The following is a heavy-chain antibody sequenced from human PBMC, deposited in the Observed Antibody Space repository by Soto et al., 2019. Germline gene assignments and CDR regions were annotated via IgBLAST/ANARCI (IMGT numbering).Heavy chain of an antibody. CDR1: GYTFTSYG. J-gene: IGHJ4*02. Sequence: ASVKVSCKASGYTFTSYGISWVRQAPGQGLEWMGWIRVYNGNTNYAQKLQGRVTMTTDTSTSTAYMELRSLKSDDTAVYYCAIDSPPNDYWGQGTLVTVSS. V-gene: IGHV1-18*01. CDR3: AIDSPPNDY. CDR2: IRVYNGNT.